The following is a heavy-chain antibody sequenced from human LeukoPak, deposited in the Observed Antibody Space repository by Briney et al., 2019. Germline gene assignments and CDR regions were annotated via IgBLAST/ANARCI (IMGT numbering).Heavy chain of an antibody. CDR1: GFTFSSYA. CDR2: ISVSGETT. CDR3: AKYGSGSYYNGLY. Sequence: GGSLRLSCAASGFTFSSYAMTWVRQAPGKGLQWVSTISVSGETTYYADSVKGRFTISRDISKSTLYLQMNSLRDEDTALYYCAKYGSGSYYNGLYWGQGTLVTVSS. J-gene: IGHJ4*02. D-gene: IGHD3-10*01. V-gene: IGHV3-23*01.